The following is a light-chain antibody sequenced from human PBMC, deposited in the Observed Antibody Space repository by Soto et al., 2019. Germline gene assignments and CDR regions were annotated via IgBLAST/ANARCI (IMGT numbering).Light chain of an antibody. CDR1: ESIRSN. V-gene: IGKV1-39*01. CDR3: QQTYRTPFT. CDR2: ATS. Sequence: DSQMTQSPSSLSASVGDRVTITCRASESIRSNLNWYQQKSGKAPNLPIYATSNLKSGVPSRFSGSASGTDFILTITSLQPEDFAIYYCQQTYRTPFTFGPGTKVDIK. J-gene: IGKJ3*01.